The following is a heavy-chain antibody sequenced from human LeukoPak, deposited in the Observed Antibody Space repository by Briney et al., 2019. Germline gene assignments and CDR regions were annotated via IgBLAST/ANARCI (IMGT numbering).Heavy chain of an antibody. V-gene: IGHV3-30*02. CDR1: GFTFSSYG. CDR3: AKTMSPYYYDSSGF. D-gene: IGHD3-22*01. Sequence: GESLRLSCAASGFTFSSYGMHWVRQPPSKGLEWVAFIRYDGSNKYYADSVKGRFTISRDNSKNTLYLQMNSLRAEDTAVYYCAKTMSPYYYDSSGFWGQGTLVTVSS. CDR2: IRYDGSNK. J-gene: IGHJ4*02.